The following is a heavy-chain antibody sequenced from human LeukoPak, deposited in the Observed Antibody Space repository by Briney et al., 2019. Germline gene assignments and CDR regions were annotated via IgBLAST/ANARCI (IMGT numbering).Heavy chain of an antibody. CDR2: IYHSGST. J-gene: IGHJ5*02. CDR1: GYSISSGYY. D-gene: IGHD6-13*01. CDR3: ALSSSWYGAWFDP. Sequence: SETLSLTCTVSGYSISSGYYWGWIRQPPGKGLEWIGSIYHSGSTYYNPSLKSRVTISVDTSKNQFSLKLSSVTAADTAVYYCALSSSWYGAWFDPWGQGTLVTVSS. V-gene: IGHV4-38-2*02.